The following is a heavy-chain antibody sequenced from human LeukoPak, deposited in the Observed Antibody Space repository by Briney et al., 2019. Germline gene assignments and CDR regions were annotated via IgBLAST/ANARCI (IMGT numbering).Heavy chain of an antibody. J-gene: IGHJ2*01. Sequence: SETLSLTCTVSGGSISSYYWSWIRQPPGKGLEWIGYIYYSGSTNYNPSPKSRVTISVDTSKNQFSLKLSSVTAADTAVYYCARHIPTDGYNPVWYFDLWGRGTLVTASS. CDR2: IYYSGST. V-gene: IGHV4-59*08. CDR3: ARHIPTDGYNPVWYFDL. CDR1: GGSISSYY. D-gene: IGHD5-24*01.